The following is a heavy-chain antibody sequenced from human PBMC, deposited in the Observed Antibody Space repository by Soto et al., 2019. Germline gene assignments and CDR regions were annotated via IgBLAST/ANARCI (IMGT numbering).Heavy chain of an antibody. Sequence: SETLSLTCAVYGGSFRGYYWSWIRQPPGKGLEWIGEINHSGSTNYDPSLKSRVTISVDTSKKQFSLKLSSVTAADTATYYCARHVRAGYCSYTTCPLGFFDNWGQGTPVTAPQ. CDR2: INHSGST. V-gene: IGHV4-34*01. CDR1: GGSFRGYY. J-gene: IGHJ4*02. CDR3: ARHVRAGYCSYTTCPLGFFDN. D-gene: IGHD2-2*03.